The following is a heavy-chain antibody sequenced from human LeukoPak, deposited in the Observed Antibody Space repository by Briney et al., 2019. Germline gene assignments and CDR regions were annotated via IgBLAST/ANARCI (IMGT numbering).Heavy chain of an antibody. CDR3: AREDYYDSSGYYDY. D-gene: IGHD3-22*01. J-gene: IGHJ4*02. V-gene: IGHV3-48*01. CDR2: ISSSSSTI. CDR1: GFTFSSYS. Sequence: PGGSLRLSCAASGFTFSSYSMNWVRQAPGKGLEWVSYISSSSSTIYYADSVKGRFTISRDNAKNSLYLQMNSLRGEDTAVYYCAREDYYDSSGYYDYWGQGTLVTVSS.